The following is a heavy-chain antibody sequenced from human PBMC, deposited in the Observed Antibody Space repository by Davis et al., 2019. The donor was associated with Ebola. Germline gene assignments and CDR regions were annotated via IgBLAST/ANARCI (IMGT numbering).Heavy chain of an antibody. CDR3: ARATDEDFDY. CDR1: GGSISSSSYY. J-gene: IGHJ4*02. CDR2: INHSGST. Sequence: SETLSLTCTVSGGSISSSSYYWSWIRQPPGKGLEWIGEINHSGSTNYNPSLKSRVTISVDTSKNQFSLKLSSVTAAGTAVYYCARATDEDFDYWGQGTLVTVSS. V-gene: IGHV4-39*07.